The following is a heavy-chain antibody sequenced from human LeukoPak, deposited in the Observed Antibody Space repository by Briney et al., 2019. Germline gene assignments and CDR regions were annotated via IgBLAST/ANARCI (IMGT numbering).Heavy chain of an antibody. CDR3: AKDQIVVVPAAIRQVDY. CDR1: GLTFSSYA. D-gene: IGHD2-2*02. J-gene: IGHJ4*02. Sequence: GGSLRLSCAASGLTFSSYAMSWVRQAPGKGLEWVSAISGSGGSTYYADSVKGRFTISRDNSKNTLYLQMNSLRAEDTAVYYCAKDQIVVVPAAIRQVDYWGQGTLVTVSS. V-gene: IGHV3-23*01. CDR2: ISGSGGST.